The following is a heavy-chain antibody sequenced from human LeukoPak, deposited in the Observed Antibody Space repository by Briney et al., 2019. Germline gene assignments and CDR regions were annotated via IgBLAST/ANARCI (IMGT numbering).Heavy chain of an antibody. D-gene: IGHD5-24*01. CDR3: AREPTLGGYNAFDI. CDR1: GFTFSSYW. J-gene: IGHJ3*02. CDR2: IKQDGSEK. Sequence: GGSLRLSCAASGFTFSSYWMSWVRQAPGKGLEWVANIKQDGSEKYYVDSVKGRFTISRDNAKNSLYLQMNSLRAEDTAVYYCAREPTLGGYNAFDIWGQGTMVTVSS. V-gene: IGHV3-7*01.